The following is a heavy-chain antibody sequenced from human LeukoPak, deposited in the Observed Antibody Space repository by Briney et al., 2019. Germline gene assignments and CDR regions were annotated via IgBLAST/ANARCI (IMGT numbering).Heavy chain of an antibody. CDR3: AKPISGGIAVSADWFDP. CDR2: INANGINT. J-gene: IGHJ5*02. D-gene: IGHD6-19*01. V-gene: IGHV3-23*01. CDR1: AFIVSDNN. Sequence: PGGSLRLSCAASAFIVSDNNMNWVRQAPGKGLQWVSTINANGINTYYADSVRGRFTTSRDNSKDTLYLQLNSLRAEDTAIYFCAKPISGGIAVSADWFDPWGQGTLVIVSS.